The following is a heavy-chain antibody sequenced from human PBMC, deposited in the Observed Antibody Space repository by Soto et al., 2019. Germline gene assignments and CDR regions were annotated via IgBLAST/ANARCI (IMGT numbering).Heavy chain of an antibody. D-gene: IGHD3-10*01. V-gene: IGHV4-4*02. Sequence: QVQLQESGPGLVKPSGTLSLTCAVSGGSISSSNWWSWVRQPPGKGLEGIGKIYHSGSTNYNPSLKGGGTISVDKSQNQFSLELRSVTAADTAVYYCARVYMVRGTIIRYFDYWGQGTLVTVSS. CDR3: ARVYMVRGTIIRYFDY. CDR2: IYHSGST. CDR1: GGSISSSNW. J-gene: IGHJ4*02.